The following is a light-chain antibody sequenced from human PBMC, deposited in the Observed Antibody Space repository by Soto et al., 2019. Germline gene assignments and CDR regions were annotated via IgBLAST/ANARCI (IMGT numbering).Light chain of an antibody. J-gene: IGLJ1*01. CDR1: SSDIGGYNY. CDR3: SSYTRTSTLYV. V-gene: IGLV2-14*03. CDR2: DVS. Sequence: QSALTQPPSVSGSPGQSITISCTGTSSDIGGYNYVSWYQQLPGKVPKLIIYDVSNRPSGVSDRFSGSKSGNAASLTISGLQAEDEADYYCSSYTRTSTLYVFGTGTKLTVL.